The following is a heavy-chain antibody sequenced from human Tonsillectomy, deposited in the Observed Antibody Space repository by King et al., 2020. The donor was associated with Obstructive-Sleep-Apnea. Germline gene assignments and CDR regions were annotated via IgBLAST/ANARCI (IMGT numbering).Heavy chain of an antibody. CDR3: ARFTVKTLTGVRYFDL. V-gene: IGHV3-13*01. CDR1: GFTFSSYD. Sequence: VQLVESGGGLVQPGGSLRLSCAASGFTFSSYDMHWVRQATGKGLEWVSGIGTADDTYYPDSVKGRFTISRENAKNSLYLQMNSLRAGDTAVYYCARFTVKTLTGVRYFDLWGRGTLVTVSS. D-gene: IGHD7-27*01. J-gene: IGHJ2*01. CDR2: IGTADDT.